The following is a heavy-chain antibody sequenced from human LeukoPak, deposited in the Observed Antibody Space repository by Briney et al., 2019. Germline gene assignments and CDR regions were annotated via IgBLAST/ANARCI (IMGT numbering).Heavy chain of an antibody. J-gene: IGHJ3*02. CDR1: GGSISSYY. D-gene: IGHD6-19*01. V-gene: IGHV4-4*07. CDR3: ARDAPQTAGAAGDAFDI. Sequence: SETLSLTCTVSGGSISSYYWSWIRQPAGKGLEWIGRIYTSGSTNYNPSLKSRVTMSVDTSKNQFSLKLSSVTAADTAVYYCARDAPQTAGAAGDAFDIWGQGTMVTVSS. CDR2: IYTSGST.